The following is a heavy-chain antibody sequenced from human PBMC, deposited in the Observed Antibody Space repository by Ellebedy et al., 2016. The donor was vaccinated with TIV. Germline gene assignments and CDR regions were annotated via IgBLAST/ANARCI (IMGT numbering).Heavy chain of an antibody. CDR3: ARDTRISVYSPPEGFDL. CDR2: IHHSGDT. Sequence: GSLRLXXAVSGGSISTSNWWSWVRQPPGRGLEWIAEIHHSGDTNYNSSLKSRVTISMDKSNNQFSLKLSSVTAADAAVYYCARDTRISVYSPPEGFDLWGRGTLVTVSS. D-gene: IGHD3-22*01. CDR1: GGSISTSNW. V-gene: IGHV4-4*02. J-gene: IGHJ3*01.